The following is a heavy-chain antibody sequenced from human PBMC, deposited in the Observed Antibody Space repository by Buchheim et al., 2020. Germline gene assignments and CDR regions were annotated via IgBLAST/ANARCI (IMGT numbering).Heavy chain of an antibody. CDR1: GGTFSSYA. J-gene: IGHJ4*02. D-gene: IGHD6-6*01. V-gene: IGHV1-69*04. CDR2: IIPILGIA. Sequence: QVQLVQSGAEVKKPGSSVTVSCKASGGTFSSYAISWVRQAPGQGLEWMGRIIPILGIANYAKKFQGRVTITADKSTSTAYMELRSLRSEDTAVYYCATVPEYSSSSGLRIWGQGTL. CDR3: ATVPEYSSSSGLRI.